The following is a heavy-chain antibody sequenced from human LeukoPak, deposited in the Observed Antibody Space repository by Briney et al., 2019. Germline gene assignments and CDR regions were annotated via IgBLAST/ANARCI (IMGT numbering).Heavy chain of an antibody. CDR3: ARLPDYYGSGSYLYYGMDV. CDR1: GGSISSYY. V-gene: IGHV4-59*08. Sequence: SETLSLTCTVSGGSISSYYWSWIRQPPGKGLEWIGDIYYSGSTNYNPSLKSRVTISVDTSKNQFSLKLSSVTAADTAVYYCARLPDYYGSGSYLYYGMDVWGQGTTVTVSS. CDR2: IYYSGST. D-gene: IGHD3-10*01. J-gene: IGHJ6*02.